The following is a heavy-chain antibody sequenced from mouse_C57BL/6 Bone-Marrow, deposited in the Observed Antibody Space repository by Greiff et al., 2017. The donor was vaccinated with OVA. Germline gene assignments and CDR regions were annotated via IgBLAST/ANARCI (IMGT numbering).Heavy chain of an antibody. CDR3: ARSYGSSYYAMDY. CDR2: INPSSGYT. D-gene: IGHD1-1*01. V-gene: IGHV1-7*01. CDR1: GYTFTSYW. J-gene: IGHJ4*01. Sequence: VQLVESGAELAKPGASVKLSCKASGYTFTSYWMHWVKQRPGQGLEWIGYINPSSGYTKYNQKFKDKATLTADKSSSTAYMQLSSLTYEDSAVYYCARSYGSSYYAMDYWGQGTSVTVSS.